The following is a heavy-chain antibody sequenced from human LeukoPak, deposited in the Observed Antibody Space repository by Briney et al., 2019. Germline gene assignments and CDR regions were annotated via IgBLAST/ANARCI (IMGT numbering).Heavy chain of an antibody. CDR3: ARDGYNPIDY. J-gene: IGHJ4*02. CDR1: GDSISSSSYY. Sequence: SETLSLTCTVSGDSISSSSYYWGWIRQPPGKGLEWIGNIYYSGSTYYNPSLKSRVTTSVDTSKNQFSLKLSSVTAADTAVYYCARDGYNPIDYWGQGTLVTVSS. V-gene: IGHV4-39*07. D-gene: IGHD5-24*01. CDR2: IYYSGST.